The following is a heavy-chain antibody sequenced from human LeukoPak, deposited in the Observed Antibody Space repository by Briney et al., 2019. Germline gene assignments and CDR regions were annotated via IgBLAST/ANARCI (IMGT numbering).Heavy chain of an antibody. Sequence: ASVKVSCKASGYTFTSYGISWVRQAPGQGLEWMGWISAYNGNTNYAQKLQGRVTMTTDTSTSTAFMELRSLRSDDTAVYYCARDSKRDDYVWGSYRQSDYWGQGTLVTVSS. J-gene: IGHJ4*02. CDR2: ISAYNGNT. CDR3: ARDSKRDDYVWGSYRQSDY. V-gene: IGHV1-18*01. D-gene: IGHD3-16*02. CDR1: GYTFTSYG.